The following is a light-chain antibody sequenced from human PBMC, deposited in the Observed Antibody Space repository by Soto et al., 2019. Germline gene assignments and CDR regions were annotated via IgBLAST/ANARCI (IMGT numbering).Light chain of an antibody. J-gene: IGKJ1*01. CDR2: DAS. CDR1: QSISSS. Sequence: DIQMTHSPSSLAASVGDMVTITCRASQSISSSLAWYQQKPGKAPKLLIYDASNLESGVQSIFSGSGSGTEFTLTISSLPPDDFATYYCQHYSTYSAVGQGTKVDIK. CDR3: QHYSTYSA. V-gene: IGKV1-5*01.